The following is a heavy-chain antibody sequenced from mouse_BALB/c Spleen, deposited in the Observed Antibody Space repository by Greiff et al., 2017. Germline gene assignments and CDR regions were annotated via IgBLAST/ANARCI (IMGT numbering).Heavy chain of an antibody. D-gene: IGHD2-1*01. CDR3: ARRGGNYDFDY. Sequence: LVESGAELMKPGASVKISCKATGYTFSSYWIEWVKQRPGHGLEWIGEILPGSGSTNYNEKFKGKATFTADTSSNTAYMQLSSLTSEDSAVYYCARRGGNYDFDYWGQGTTLTVSS. CDR2: ILPGSGST. CDR1: GYTFSSYW. V-gene: IGHV1-9*01. J-gene: IGHJ2*01.